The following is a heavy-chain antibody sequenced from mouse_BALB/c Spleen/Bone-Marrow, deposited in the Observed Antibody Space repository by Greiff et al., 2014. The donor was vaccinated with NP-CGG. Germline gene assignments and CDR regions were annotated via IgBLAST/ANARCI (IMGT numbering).Heavy chain of an antibody. V-gene: IGHV14-3*02. CDR3: SRDYGGTAWFAY. CDR2: IDPASGDT. D-gene: IGHD1-1*01. CDR1: GFKFKDTH. J-gene: IGHJ3*01. Sequence: EVQLQQSGAELVKPGASVKLSCTASGFKFKDTHMHWVKQMPEQGLEWIGRIDPASGDTKYDPKFQGKAAITGDTSSNTAYLQLSSLTSEDTAVYYCSRDYGGTAWFAYWGQGTLVTVSA.